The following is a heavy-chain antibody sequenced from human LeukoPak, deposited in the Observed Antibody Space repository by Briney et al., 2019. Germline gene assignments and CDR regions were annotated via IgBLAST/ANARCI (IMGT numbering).Heavy chain of an antibody. Sequence: SETLSLTCTVSGGSISSSSYYWGWIRQPPGKGLEWIGSIYYSGSTYYNPSLKSRVTISVDTSKNQFSLKLSSVTAADTAVYYCARAYYDFWSGYYTHWFDRWGQGTLVTVSS. J-gene: IGHJ5*02. CDR2: IYYSGST. V-gene: IGHV4-39*01. D-gene: IGHD3-3*01. CDR3: ARAYYDFWSGYYTHWFDR. CDR1: GGSISSSSYY.